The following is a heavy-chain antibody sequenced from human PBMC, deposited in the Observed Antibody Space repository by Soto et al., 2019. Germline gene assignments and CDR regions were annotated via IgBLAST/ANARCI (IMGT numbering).Heavy chain of an antibody. CDR2: IYHSGST. Sequence: SETLSLTCAVSGGSISSSNWWSWVRQPPGKGLEWIGKIYHSGSTSYNPSLKSRVSISVDTSKNQFSLNLSSVTAADTAVYYCARDPFDYWGQGALVTVSS. J-gene: IGHJ4*02. CDR3: ARDPFDY. V-gene: IGHV4-4*02. CDR1: GGSISSSNW.